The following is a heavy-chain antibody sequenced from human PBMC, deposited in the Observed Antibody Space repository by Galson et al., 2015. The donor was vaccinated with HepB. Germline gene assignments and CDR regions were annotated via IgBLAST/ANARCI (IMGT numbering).Heavy chain of an antibody. J-gene: IGHJ4*02. D-gene: IGHD3-16*01. V-gene: IGHV3-11*01. CDR2: ISNSGSDM. CDR1: GFIFSDSY. CDR3: ARGLWGLDH. Sequence: SLRLSCAASGFIFSDSYMTWIRQAPGKGLEWVSYISNSGSDMYYADSVKGRFTISRENAKNALYLQINSLRADDTAVYYGARGLWGLDHWGQGTLVTVSS.